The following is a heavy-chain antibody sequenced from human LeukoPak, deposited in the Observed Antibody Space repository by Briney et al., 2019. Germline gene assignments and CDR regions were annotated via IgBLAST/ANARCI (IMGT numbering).Heavy chain of an antibody. V-gene: IGHV1-46*01. CDR2: INPSGGST. Sequence: GASVKVSCKASGYTFTSYYMHWVRQAPGQGLEWMGIINPSGGSTSYAQKFQGRVTMTRDMSTSTVYMELSSLRSEDTAVYYCARALRFLEWLSSSYMDVWGKGTTVTVSS. CDR1: GYTFTSYY. D-gene: IGHD3-3*01. CDR3: ARALRFLEWLSSSYMDV. J-gene: IGHJ6*03.